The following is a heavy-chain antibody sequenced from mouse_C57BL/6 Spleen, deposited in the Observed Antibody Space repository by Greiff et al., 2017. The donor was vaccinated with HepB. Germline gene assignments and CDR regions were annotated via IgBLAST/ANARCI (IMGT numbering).Heavy chain of an antibody. CDR3: ARDRGFYYGSSPLDY. V-gene: IGHV5-16*01. CDR1: GFTFSDYY. J-gene: IGHJ2*01. Sequence: EVKVVESEGGLVQPGSSMKLSCTASGFTFSDYYMAWVRQVPEKGLEWVANINYDGSSTYYLDSLKSRFIISRDNAKNILYLQMSSLKSEDTATYYCARDRGFYYGSSPLDYWGQGTTLTVSS. D-gene: IGHD1-1*01. CDR2: INYDGSST.